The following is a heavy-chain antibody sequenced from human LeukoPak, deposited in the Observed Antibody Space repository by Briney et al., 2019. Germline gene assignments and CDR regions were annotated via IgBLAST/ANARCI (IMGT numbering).Heavy chain of an antibody. CDR1: GGSFSGYY. J-gene: IGHJ4*02. CDR2: INHSGST. Sequence: PSETLSLTCAVYGGSFSGYYWSWIRQPPGKGLEWLGEINHSGSTNYNPSLKSRVTRSVDTSKNQFSLKLSSVTAADTAVYYCARRYYDFWSGPLNFDYWGQGTLVTVS. CDR3: ARRYYDFWSGPLNFDY. V-gene: IGHV4-34*01. D-gene: IGHD3-3*01.